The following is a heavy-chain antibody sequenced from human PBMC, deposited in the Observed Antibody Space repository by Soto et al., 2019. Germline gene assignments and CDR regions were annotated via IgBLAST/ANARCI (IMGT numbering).Heavy chain of an antibody. Sequence: ASVKVSCKASGYTFTSYYMHWVRQAPGQGLEWMGVINPSGGSTNYAQKFQGRVTMTRDTSTSTVYMELSSLRSEDTAVYYCGSGANWNYYYYYMDVWGKGTTVTVSS. D-gene: IGHD1-1*01. CDR3: GSGANWNYYYYYMDV. CDR2: INPSGGST. V-gene: IGHV1-46*03. CDR1: GYTFTSYY. J-gene: IGHJ6*03.